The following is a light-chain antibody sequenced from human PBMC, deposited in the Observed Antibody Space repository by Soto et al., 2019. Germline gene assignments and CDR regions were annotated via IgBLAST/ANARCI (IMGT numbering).Light chain of an antibody. V-gene: IGLV2-14*01. CDR2: EVN. CDR1: SSDVGGYNY. J-gene: IGLJ2*01. CDR3: SSYTSISTLV. Sequence: QSALTQPASVSGSPGQSITISCTGTSSDVGGYNYVSWYQQHPGKAPKLMIYEVNDRPSGVSNRFSGSKSGNTASLTISGLQAEDEAGYYCSSYTSISTLVFGGGTKLTVL.